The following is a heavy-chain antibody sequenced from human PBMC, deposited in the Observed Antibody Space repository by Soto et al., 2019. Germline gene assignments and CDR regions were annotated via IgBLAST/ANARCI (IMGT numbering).Heavy chain of an antibody. Sequence: LTCSVSGGSISGSYWSWIRQSPGKGLEWLGYVYYTGSTNYSPSLRSRVSISVDTSKNEFSLRLSSVTAADTAVYYCARDVDTHGMDVWGQGTTVTVSS. V-gene: IGHV4-59*01. D-gene: IGHD5-18*01. J-gene: IGHJ6*02. CDR2: VYYTGST. CDR3: ARDVDTHGMDV. CDR1: GGSISGSY.